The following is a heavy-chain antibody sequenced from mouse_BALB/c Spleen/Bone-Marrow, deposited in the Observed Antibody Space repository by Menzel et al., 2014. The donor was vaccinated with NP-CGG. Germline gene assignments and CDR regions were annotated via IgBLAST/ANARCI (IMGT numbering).Heavy chain of an antibody. Sequence: EVKLVESGGGLVQPGGSLRLSCATSGFTFTDYYMNWVRQPPGKALEWLGFIRNKANGYTTEYSASVKGRFTISRDNSQNILYLQMNTLRAEDSATYYCAXDKGRVXFDYWGQGTTLAVSS. CDR3: AXDKGRVXFDY. J-gene: IGHJ2*01. V-gene: IGHV7-3*02. CDR2: IRNKANGYTT. CDR1: GFTFTDYY.